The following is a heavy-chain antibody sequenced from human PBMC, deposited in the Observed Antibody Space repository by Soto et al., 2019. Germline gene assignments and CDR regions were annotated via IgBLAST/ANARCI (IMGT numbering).Heavy chain of an antibody. D-gene: IGHD5-18*01. Sequence: QVQLVESEGGVVQPGRSLRLSCAASAFTFSSYGMHWVRQAPGKGLEWVAVISYDGYNKYYADSVKGRFTISRDNSKDTLYLQLNSLRTDDTAVYYCAKGLSGYSYGNWHFDLWGRGTLVTVSS. CDR1: AFTFSSYG. CDR2: ISYDGYNK. CDR3: AKGLSGYSYGNWHFDL. J-gene: IGHJ2*01. V-gene: IGHV3-30*18.